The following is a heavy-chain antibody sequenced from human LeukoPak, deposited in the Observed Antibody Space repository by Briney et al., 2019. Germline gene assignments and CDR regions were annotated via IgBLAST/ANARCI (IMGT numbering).Heavy chain of an antibody. J-gene: IGHJ4*02. Sequence: SETLSLTCADYGGSFSGYYWSWIRQPPGKGLEWIGEINHSGSTNYKPSLKSRVTVSVDTSKNQFSLKLSSVTAADTAVYYCAAADPGRYFDYWGQGTLVTVSS. CDR1: GGSFSGYY. CDR2: INHSGST. CDR3: AAADPGRYFDY. D-gene: IGHD6-13*01. V-gene: IGHV4-34*01.